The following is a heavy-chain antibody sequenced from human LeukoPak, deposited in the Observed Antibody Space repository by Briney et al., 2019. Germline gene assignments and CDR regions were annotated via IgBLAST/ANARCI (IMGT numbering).Heavy chain of an antibody. J-gene: IGHJ4*02. CDR2: ISYEGGTQ. CDR3: ARELPMVRGGGGDY. Sequence: GGSLRLSCAASGVTLSPYGMHWVRQAPGKGLEWVAVISYEGGTQHYADSVKGRYIISRDNPRNTLYLQMNNLRTEDTAVYYCARELPMVRGGGGDYWGQGTLVTVSS. V-gene: IGHV3-30*03. CDR1: GVTLSPYG. D-gene: IGHD3-10*01.